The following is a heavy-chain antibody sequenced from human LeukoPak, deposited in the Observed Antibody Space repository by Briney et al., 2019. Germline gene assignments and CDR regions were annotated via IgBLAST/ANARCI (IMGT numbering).Heavy chain of an antibody. J-gene: IGHJ4*02. V-gene: IGHV3-7*01. CDR3: ARNWGNDY. D-gene: IGHD7-27*01. CDR2: IKQDGTEK. CDR1: GFTFTTYW. Sequence: GGSLRLSCAASGFTFTTYWMSWVRQPPGKGLEWVANIKQDGTEKYYVDSVKGRFTISRDNAKNSLYLQMNSLRAEDTAVYYCARNWGNDYWGQGTLVTVSS.